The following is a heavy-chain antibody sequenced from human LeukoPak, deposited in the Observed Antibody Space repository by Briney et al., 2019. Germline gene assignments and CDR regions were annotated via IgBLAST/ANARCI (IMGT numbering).Heavy chain of an antibody. J-gene: IGHJ4*02. Sequence: ASVKVSCKASGYTFTNYYMHWVRQAPGQGLEWMGMISPSGASTSYAQEFQGRVTITADESTSTAYMELSSLRSEDTAVYYCARDYDSSGLLLYWGQGTLVTVSS. V-gene: IGHV1-46*01. CDR2: ISPSGAST. CDR1: GYTFTNYY. D-gene: IGHD3-22*01. CDR3: ARDYDSSGLLLY.